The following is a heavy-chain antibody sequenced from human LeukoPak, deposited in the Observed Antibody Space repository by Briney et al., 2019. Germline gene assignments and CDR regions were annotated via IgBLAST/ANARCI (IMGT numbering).Heavy chain of an antibody. CDR3: ARTNGHSGSFYFDY. D-gene: IGHD3-10*01. Sequence: SETLSLTCTVSGGSISSSSYYWGWIRQPPGKGLEWIGSIYYSGGTYYNPSLKSRVIISVDTSKNHFSLKLSSATAADTAVYYCARTNGHSGSFYFDYWGQGNLVTVSS. CDR1: GGSISSSSYY. CDR2: IYYSGGT. J-gene: IGHJ4*02. V-gene: IGHV4-39*02.